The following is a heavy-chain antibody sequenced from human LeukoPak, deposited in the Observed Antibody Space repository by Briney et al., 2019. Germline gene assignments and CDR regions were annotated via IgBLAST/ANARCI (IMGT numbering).Heavy chain of an antibody. D-gene: IGHD2-2*01. V-gene: IGHV3-30*02. J-gene: IGHJ3*02. Sequence: GGSLRLSCAASGFTFSSYGMHWVRQAPGKGLEWVAFIRYDGTNKYYADSVKGRFTISRDNSQNTQYLQMNSLRAEDTAVYYCAKGGGLGYCSTTSCPDDAFDIWGQGTMVTVFS. CDR1: GFTFSSYG. CDR3: AKGGGLGYCSTTSCPDDAFDI. CDR2: IRYDGTNK.